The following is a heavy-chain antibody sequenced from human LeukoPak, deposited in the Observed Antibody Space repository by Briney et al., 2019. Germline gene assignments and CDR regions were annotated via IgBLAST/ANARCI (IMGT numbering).Heavy chain of an antibody. CDR1: AFTFSSYA. V-gene: IGHV3-23*01. CDR2: ISGSGGST. D-gene: IGHD3-16*01. CDR3: AKGHVSYYYYGMDV. Sequence: GASLRLSCAASAFTFSSYAMSWVRQAPGKGLEWVSAISGSGGSTYYADSVKGRFTISRDNSKNTLYLQMNSLRAEDTAVYYCAKGHVSYYYYGMDVWGQGTTVTVSS. J-gene: IGHJ6*02.